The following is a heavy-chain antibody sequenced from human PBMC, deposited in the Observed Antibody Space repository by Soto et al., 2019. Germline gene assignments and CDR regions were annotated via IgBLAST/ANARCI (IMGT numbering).Heavy chain of an antibody. D-gene: IGHD5-18*01. CDR1: GFTFSSYA. J-gene: IGHJ6*02. CDR2: ISGSGGST. CDR3: AKVRGYSYGYHGGYYCMDV. Sequence: EVQLLESGGGLVQPGGSLRLSCAASGFTFSSYAMSWVRQAPGKGLEWVSAISGSGGSTYYADPVKGRFTISRDNSKNTRYLQMHRLRAEDTAVYSCAKVRGYSYGYHGGYYCMDVWGQGTTVTVS. V-gene: IGHV3-23*01.